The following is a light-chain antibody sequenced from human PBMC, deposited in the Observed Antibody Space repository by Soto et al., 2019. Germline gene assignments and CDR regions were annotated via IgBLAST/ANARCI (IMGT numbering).Light chain of an antibody. CDR1: QTVSSI. J-gene: IGKJ4*01. Sequence: EIVMTQSPATLSVSPGERATLFCRAIQTVSSIFLAWYQQKPGQAPRLLIHGASTRATGIPARFSGSGSGTEFTLTISSLQSEDFAVSYCQQYSAWPLTFRGGPRWIS. CDR2: GAS. CDR3: QQYSAWPLT. V-gene: IGKV3-15*01.